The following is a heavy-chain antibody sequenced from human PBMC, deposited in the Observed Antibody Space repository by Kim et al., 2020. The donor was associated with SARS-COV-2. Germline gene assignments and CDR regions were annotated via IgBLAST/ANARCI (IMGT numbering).Heavy chain of an antibody. V-gene: IGHV3-49*03. CDR2: IRSKAYGGKT. J-gene: IGHJ4*02. Sequence: GGSLRLSCTASGFTFGGYAMSWFRQAPGKGLEWVGFIRSKAYGGKTEYAASVKGRFTISRDDSKSIAYLQMNSLKTEDTAVYYCTRDRRYYGSGSTFGYWGQGTLVTVSS. CDR1: GFTFGGYA. D-gene: IGHD3-10*01. CDR3: TRDRRYYGSGSTFGY.